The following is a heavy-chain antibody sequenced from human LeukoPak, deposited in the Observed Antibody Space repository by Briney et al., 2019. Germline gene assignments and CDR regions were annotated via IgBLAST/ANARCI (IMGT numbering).Heavy chain of an antibody. D-gene: IGHD3-16*01. J-gene: IGHJ3*02. V-gene: IGHV4-59*01. Sequence: PSETLSLTCAVSGGSFSSYCWSWFRQPPGKGLEWIGYIYYSGSTNYNPSLKSRVTISVDTSKNQFSLKLSSVTAADTAVYYCARGGAFDIWGQGTMVTVSS. CDR3: ARGGAFDI. CDR1: GGSFSSYC. CDR2: IYYSGST.